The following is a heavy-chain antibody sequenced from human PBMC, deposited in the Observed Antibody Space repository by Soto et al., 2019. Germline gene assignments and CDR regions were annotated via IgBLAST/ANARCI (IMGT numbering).Heavy chain of an antibody. Sequence: KPSETLSLTCTVSGGSISSSSYYWGWIRQPPGKGLEWIGSIYYSGSTYYNPSLKSRVTISVDTSKNQFSLKLSSVPAADTAVYYCATITIFGIRYYYYYGMDVWGQGTTVTVSS. J-gene: IGHJ6*02. CDR1: GGSISSSSYY. CDR2: IYYSGST. CDR3: ATITIFGIRYYYYYGMDV. D-gene: IGHD3-3*01. V-gene: IGHV4-39*01.